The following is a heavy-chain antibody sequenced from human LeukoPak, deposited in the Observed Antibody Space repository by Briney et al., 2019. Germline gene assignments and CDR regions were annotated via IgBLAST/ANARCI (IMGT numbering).Heavy chain of an antibody. J-gene: IGHJ4*02. Sequence: GGSLRLSCTASGFTFSHYWMDWVRQAPGKGLEWVANINQDGSVKYYVDSVKGLFTISRDNTKNSLSLRMDSLRDDDTAVYYCSRSLEYSGQGTLVTVSS. CDR1: GFTFSHYW. CDR3: SRSLEY. CDR2: INQDGSVK. V-gene: IGHV3-7*01.